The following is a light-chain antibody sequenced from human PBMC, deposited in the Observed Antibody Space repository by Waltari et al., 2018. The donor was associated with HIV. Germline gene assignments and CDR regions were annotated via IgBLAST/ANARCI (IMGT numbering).Light chain of an antibody. Sequence: QPALTQPASVSGSPGQSITISCPGTSSAVGGYNLVSWYQQHPGKAPKLMIYEVSKRPSGVSNRFSGSKSGNTASLTISGLQAEDEADYYCCAYAGSTTYVIFGGGTKLTVL. CDR1: SSAVGGYNL. CDR3: CAYAGSTTYVI. CDR2: EVS. J-gene: IGLJ2*01. V-gene: IGLV2-23*02.